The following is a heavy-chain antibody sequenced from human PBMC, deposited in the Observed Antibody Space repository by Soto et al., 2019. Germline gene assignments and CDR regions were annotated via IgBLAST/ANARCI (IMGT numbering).Heavy chain of an antibody. V-gene: IGHV4-31*03. CDR3: ARELELLEDAFDI. J-gene: IGHJ3*02. CDR1: GGSISSGGYY. Sequence: QVQLQESGPGLVKPSQTLSLTCTVSGGSISSGGYYWSWIRQHPGKGLEWIGYIYYSGSTYYNPSLKSRVTLSVDTSKNQFSLKLSSVTAADTAVYYCARELELLEDAFDIWGQGTMVTVSS. D-gene: IGHD1-7*01. CDR2: IYYSGST.